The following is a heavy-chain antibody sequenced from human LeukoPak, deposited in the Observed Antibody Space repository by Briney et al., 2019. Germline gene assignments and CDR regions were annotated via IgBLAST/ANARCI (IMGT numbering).Heavy chain of an antibody. CDR1: GFTYSSYW. D-gene: IGHD4-17*01. CDR2: INSDGSST. V-gene: IGHV3-74*01. CDR3: ARGFLYGDFGFYGY. J-gene: IGHJ4*02. Sequence: PGGSLRLSCAASGFTYSSYWMHWVRQAPGKGLVWVSRINSDGSSTTYADSVKGRFTISRDNAKNTLYLQMNSLRAEDTAVYYCARGFLYGDFGFYGYWGQGTLVTVSS.